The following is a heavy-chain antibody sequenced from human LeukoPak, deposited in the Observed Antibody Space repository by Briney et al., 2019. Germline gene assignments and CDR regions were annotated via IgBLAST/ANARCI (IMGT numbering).Heavy chain of an antibody. CDR1: GFTFSSYS. CDR2: ISSSSSYI. CDR3: ARDRMATIDSFDI. V-gene: IGHV3-21*01. D-gene: IGHD5-24*01. J-gene: IGHJ3*02. Sequence: GGSLRLSCAASGFTFSSYSMNWVRQAPGKGLEWVSSISSSSSYIYYADSVKGRFTISRDNAKNSLYLQMNSLRAEDAAVYYCARDRMATIDSFDIWGQGTMVTVSS.